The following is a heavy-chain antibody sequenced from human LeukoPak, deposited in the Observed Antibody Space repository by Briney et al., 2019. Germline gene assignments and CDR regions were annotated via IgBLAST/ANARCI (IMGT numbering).Heavy chain of an antibody. V-gene: IGHV4-34*01. CDR3: ARAGDSSGYSAC. Sequence: PSETLSLTCAVYGGSFSGYYWSWIRQPPGKGLEWIGEINHSGRTNYNPSLKSRVAISVDTSKNQFSLKLSSVTAADTAVYDCARAGDSSGYSACWGQGTLVTVSS. CDR2: INHSGRT. D-gene: IGHD3-22*01. J-gene: IGHJ4*02. CDR1: GGSFSGYY.